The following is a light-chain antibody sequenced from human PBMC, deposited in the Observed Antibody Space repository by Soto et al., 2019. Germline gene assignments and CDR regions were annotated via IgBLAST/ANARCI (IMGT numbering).Light chain of an antibody. CDR2: EVY. V-gene: IGLV2-23*02. Sequence: QSALTQPAPVSGSPGQSITISCTGTSSDVGSYNFVSWYQQHPGKAPKLMISEVYKRPSGVSNRFSGSKSGNTASLTISGLQADDEADYFCCSYAGPGTFLLFGGGTKVTVL. J-gene: IGLJ2*01. CDR3: CSYAGPGTFLL. CDR1: SSDVGSYNF.